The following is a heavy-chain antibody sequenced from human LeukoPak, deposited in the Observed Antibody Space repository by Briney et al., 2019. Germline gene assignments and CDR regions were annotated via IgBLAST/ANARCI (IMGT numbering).Heavy chain of an antibody. Sequence: GGSLRLSCAASGFTFSSYWMSWVRQAPGKGLEWVANIKQDGSEKYYVDSVKGRFTISRDNSKNTLYLQMNSLRAEDTAVYYCARDEGVTYSGSYASFDYWGQGTLVTVSS. J-gene: IGHJ4*02. CDR3: ARDEGVTYSGSYASFDY. D-gene: IGHD1-26*01. CDR2: IKQDGSEK. CDR1: GFTFSSYW. V-gene: IGHV3-7*01.